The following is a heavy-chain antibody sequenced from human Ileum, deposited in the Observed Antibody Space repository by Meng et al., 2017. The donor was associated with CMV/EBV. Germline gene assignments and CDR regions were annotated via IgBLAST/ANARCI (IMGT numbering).Heavy chain of an antibody. J-gene: IGHJ4*02. CDR3: ARDGLNERYFDY. V-gene: IGHV7-4-1*02. Sequence: CKASGYTFTNNNLMWVRQAPGQGPEWMGWINTNTGNPTYARDFTGRFVFSLDTSVSTAYLQISSLKAEDTAVYYCARDGLNERYFDYWGQGTLVTVSS. CDR1: GYTFTNNN. CDR2: INTNTGNP.